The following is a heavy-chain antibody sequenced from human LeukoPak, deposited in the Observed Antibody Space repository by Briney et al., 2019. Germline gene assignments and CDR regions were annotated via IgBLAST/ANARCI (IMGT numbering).Heavy chain of an antibody. CDR1: GFTFSDYY. J-gene: IGHJ4*02. CDR3: ARQVPFYYDSSGPFAS. D-gene: IGHD3-22*01. Sequence: PGGSLRLSCAASGFTFSDYYMSWIRRAPGKGLGWFHTFSNSGSAIYYADSVKGRFTISRDNAKNSLYLQMNSLRAEDTAVYYCARQVPFYYDSSGPFASWGQGTLVIVSS. V-gene: IGHV3-11*04. CDR2: FSNSGSAI.